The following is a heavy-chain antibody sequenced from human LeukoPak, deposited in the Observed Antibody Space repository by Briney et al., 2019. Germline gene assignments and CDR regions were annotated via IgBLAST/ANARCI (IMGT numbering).Heavy chain of an antibody. CDR1: GGSISSYY. CDR3: ARGTLNWYAVY. J-gene: IGHJ4*02. D-gene: IGHD1-20*01. Sequence: SETLSLTCTVSGGSISSYYWGWIRQPPGKGLEWIGSIHYSGSTYYNPSLKSRVTILVDTSKNQFSLKVTSVTAADTAVYYCARGTLNWYAVYWGQGTLATVSS. V-gene: IGHV4-39*07. CDR2: IHYSGST.